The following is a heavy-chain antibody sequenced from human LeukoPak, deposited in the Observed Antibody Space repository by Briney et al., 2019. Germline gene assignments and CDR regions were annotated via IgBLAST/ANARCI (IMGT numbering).Heavy chain of an antibody. CDR2: IYYSGSA. Sequence: PSQTLSLTCTVSGGSISSGGYYWSWIRQHPGKGLGWIGYIYYSGSAYYNPSLKSRVTISVDTSKNQFSLKLSSVTAADTAVYYCARAPVDGSGSSLDYWGQGTLVTVSS. CDR1: GGSISSGGYY. V-gene: IGHV4-31*03. J-gene: IGHJ4*02. D-gene: IGHD3-10*01. CDR3: ARAPVDGSGSSLDY.